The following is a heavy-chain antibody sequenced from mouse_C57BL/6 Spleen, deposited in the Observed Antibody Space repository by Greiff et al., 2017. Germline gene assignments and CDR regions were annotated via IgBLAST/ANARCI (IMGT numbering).Heavy chain of an antibody. CDR3: GYPACFAY. V-gene: IGHV1-82*01. D-gene: IGHD5-1-1*01. CDR1: GYAFSSSW. CDR2: IYPGDGDT. J-gene: IGHJ3*01. Sequence: QVQLQQSGPELVKPGASVKISCKASGYAFSSSWMNWVKQRPGKGLEWIGRIYPGDGDTNYNGKFKGKATLTADKSSSTAYMQLSSLTSEDSAVYCCGYPACFAYWGQGTLVTVSA.